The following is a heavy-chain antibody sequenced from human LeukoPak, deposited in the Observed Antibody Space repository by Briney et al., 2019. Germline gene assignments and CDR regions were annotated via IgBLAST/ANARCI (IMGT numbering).Heavy chain of an antibody. Sequence: GESLKISCKGSGYIFTSYWIGWVRQMPGKGLEWMGIIYPGDSETRYSPSFQGQVTISADKSISTAYLQWSSLKASDTAMYYCARDATEWGRYYYMDVWGKGTTVTVSS. D-gene: IGHD1-26*01. V-gene: IGHV5-51*01. CDR3: ARDATEWGRYYYMDV. J-gene: IGHJ6*03. CDR1: GYIFTSYW. CDR2: IYPGDSET.